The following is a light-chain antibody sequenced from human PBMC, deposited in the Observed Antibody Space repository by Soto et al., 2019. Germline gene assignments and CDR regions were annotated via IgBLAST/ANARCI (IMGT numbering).Light chain of an antibody. Sequence: EIVMTQSPATLSVSPGDRAALSCRASQSVGSNLAWYQQKPGQAPRLLFYGASTRAPGIPARFSGSGSGTEFTLTISSLQSEDFAIYFCQQYNNWPPDRTFGQGTKVEIK. J-gene: IGKJ1*01. CDR3: QQYNNWPPDRT. CDR2: GAS. CDR1: QSVGSN. V-gene: IGKV3-15*01.